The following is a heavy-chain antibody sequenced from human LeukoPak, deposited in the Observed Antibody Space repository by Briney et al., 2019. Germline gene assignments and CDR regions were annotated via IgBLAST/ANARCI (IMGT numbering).Heavy chain of an antibody. J-gene: IGHJ4*02. CDR1: GFTFSSYS. D-gene: IGHD2-2*01. CDR2: ISSSSSYI. V-gene: IGHV3-21*01. Sequence: PGGSLRLSCAASGFTFSSYSMSWVRQAPGKGLEWVSSISSSSSYIYYADSVKGRFTISRDNAKNSLYLQMNSLRAEDTAVYYCARDGGYCSSTSCYYGIDYWGQGTLVTVSS. CDR3: ARDGGYCSSTSCYYGIDY.